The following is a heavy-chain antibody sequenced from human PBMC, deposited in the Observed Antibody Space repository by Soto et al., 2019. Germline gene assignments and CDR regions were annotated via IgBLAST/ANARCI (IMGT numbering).Heavy chain of an antibody. CDR2: ISGSGGST. J-gene: IGHJ2*01. Sequence: GGSLRLSCAASGFTFSSYAMSWGRQAPGKGLEWVSAISGSGGSTYYADSVKGRFTISRDNSKNTLYLQMNSLRAEDPAVYYCAKVPTGDVIPPWYFDLWGRGTLVTVSS. CDR1: GFTFSSYA. V-gene: IGHV3-23*01. D-gene: IGHD7-27*01. CDR3: AKVPTGDVIPPWYFDL.